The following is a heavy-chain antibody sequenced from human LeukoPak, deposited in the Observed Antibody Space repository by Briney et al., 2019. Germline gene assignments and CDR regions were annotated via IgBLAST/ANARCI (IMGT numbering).Heavy chain of an antibody. V-gene: IGHV3-30-3*01. D-gene: IGHD2-8*01. J-gene: IGHJ3*02. CDR1: GFTFSSYA. CDR2: ISYDGSNK. CDR3: AREHVRAFDI. Sequence: GGSLRLSCAASGFTFSSYAMHWVRQAPGKGLEWVAVISYDGSNKYYADSVKGRFTISRDNSKNTLYLQMNSLRAEDTAVYYCAREHVRAFDIWGQGTMVTVSS.